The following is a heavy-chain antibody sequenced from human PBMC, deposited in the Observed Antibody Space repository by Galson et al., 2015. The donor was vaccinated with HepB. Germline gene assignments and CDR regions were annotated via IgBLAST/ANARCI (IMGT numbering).Heavy chain of an antibody. CDR2: IKTKIEDATT. J-gene: IGHJ4*02. D-gene: IGHD3-10*01. CDR1: GFTFSNAW. CDR3: TTTKVSGSYSTY. V-gene: IGHV3-15*01. Sequence: LRLSCAASGFTFSNAWMSWVRQAPGKGLEWVGRIKTKIEDATTDYAAPVKGRFINSRDDAKTTLYLQMNSLKIEDTAVYYCTTTKVSGSYSTYWGQGTLVTVSS.